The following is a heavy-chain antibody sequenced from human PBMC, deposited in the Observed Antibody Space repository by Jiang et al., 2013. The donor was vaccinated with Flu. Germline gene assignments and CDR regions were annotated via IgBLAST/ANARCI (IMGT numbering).Heavy chain of an antibody. J-gene: IGHJ4*02. CDR2: IYHTGSS. Sequence: GLVKPSETLSLTXTVSGASFNSDSYYWGWIRQPPGKALEWIGGIYHTGSSYSRPSLKSRVTLFVDTSKNQFSLKVTSVTAADTAVYYCARAQKYSGFELPYFDYWGQGRLVTVSS. V-gene: IGHV4-39*07. CDR3: ARAQKYSGFELPYFDY. CDR1: GASFNSDSYY. D-gene: IGHD1-26*01.